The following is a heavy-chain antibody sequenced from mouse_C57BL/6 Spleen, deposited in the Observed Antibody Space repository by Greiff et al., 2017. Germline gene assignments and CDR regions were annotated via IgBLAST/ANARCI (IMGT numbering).Heavy chain of an antibody. J-gene: IGHJ2*01. CDR3: TRRLGPFDY. Sequence: VQLQQSGAELLRPGASVTLSCKASGYTFTDYEMHWVKQTPVHGLEWIGAIDPETGGTAYNQKFKGKAILTADKSSSTAYRELRSLTSEDSAVYYCTRRLGPFDYWGQGTTLTVSS. CDR2: IDPETGGT. D-gene: IGHD4-1*01. V-gene: IGHV1-15*01. CDR1: GYTFTDYE.